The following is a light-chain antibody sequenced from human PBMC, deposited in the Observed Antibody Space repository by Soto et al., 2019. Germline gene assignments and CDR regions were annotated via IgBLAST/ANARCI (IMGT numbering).Light chain of an antibody. Sequence: EIVLTQSPATLSLSPGERVTLSCRASQSVGTYLAWFQQTPGQTPRLLIYDTSNRATGIPARFSGSGSGTDFTLTISSLETEDFAVYYCQQRSDWPPTFGQGTKVEIK. CDR2: DTS. CDR3: QQRSDWPPT. CDR1: QSVGTY. J-gene: IGKJ1*01. V-gene: IGKV3-11*01.